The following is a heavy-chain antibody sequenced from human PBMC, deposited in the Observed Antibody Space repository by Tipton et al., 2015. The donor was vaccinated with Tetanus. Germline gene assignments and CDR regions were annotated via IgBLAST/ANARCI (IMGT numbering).Heavy chain of an antibody. J-gene: IGHJ4*02. D-gene: IGHD6-19*01. CDR3: ARGPKHWLTAGQVY. V-gene: IGHV4-4*02. Sequence: TLSLTCAVSGGSISSGNWWSWVRQSPGKGLEWIGEIHQSGSTSYNPSPKSRVSTSVDKSKNEISLKLNSVTAADTAIYYCARGPKHWLTAGQVYWGQGILVTVSS. CDR2: IHQSGST. CDR1: GGSISSGNW.